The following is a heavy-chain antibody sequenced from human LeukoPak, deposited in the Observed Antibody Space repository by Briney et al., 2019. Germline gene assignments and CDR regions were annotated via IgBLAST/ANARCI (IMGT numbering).Heavy chain of an antibody. CDR2: ISWNSGSI. CDR3: AKDKRSGRYYYYYGMDV. D-gene: IGHD3-3*01. CDR1: GFTFDDYA. J-gene: IGHJ6*02. V-gene: IGHV3-9*01. Sequence: GRSLRLSCAASGFTFDDYAMHWVWQAPGKGLEWVSGISWNSGSIGYADSVKGRFTISRDNAKNSLYLQMNSLRAEDTALYYCAKDKRSGRYYYYYGMDVWGQGTTVTVSS.